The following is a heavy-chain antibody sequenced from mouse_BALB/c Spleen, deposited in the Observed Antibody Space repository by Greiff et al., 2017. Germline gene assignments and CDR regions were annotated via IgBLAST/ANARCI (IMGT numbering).Heavy chain of an antibody. D-gene: IGHD2-14*01. Sequence: EVQLQQSGAELVKPGASVKLSCTASGFNFKDTYMHWVKQRPEQGLEWMGWIDPANGNTNYAQKFQGKATITADKSSNTAYLQLSSLTSEDTAVYYCARYGYDLYYAMDYWGQGTSVTVSS. CDR3: ARYGYDLYYAMDY. CDR1: GFNFKDTY. J-gene: IGHJ4*01. CDR2: IDPANGNT. V-gene: IGHV14-3*02.